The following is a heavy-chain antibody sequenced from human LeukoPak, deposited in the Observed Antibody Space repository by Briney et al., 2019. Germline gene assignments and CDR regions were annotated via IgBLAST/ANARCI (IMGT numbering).Heavy chain of an antibody. Sequence: GGSLRLSCAASGFTFSNAWMSWVRQAPGKGLEWVGRIKSKTDSGTTDYAAPVKGRFTISRDDSKNTLYLQMNSPKTEDTAVYYCTTAPAQSDYWGQGTLVTVSS. CDR3: TTAPAQSDY. CDR2: IKSKTDSGTT. J-gene: IGHJ4*02. V-gene: IGHV3-15*01. D-gene: IGHD2-2*01. CDR1: GFTFSNAW.